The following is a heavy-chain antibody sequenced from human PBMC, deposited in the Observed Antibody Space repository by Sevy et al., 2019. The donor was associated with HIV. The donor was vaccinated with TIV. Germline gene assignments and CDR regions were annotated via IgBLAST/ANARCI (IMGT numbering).Heavy chain of an antibody. J-gene: IGHJ6*02. CDR1: GDTFGNYA. CDR3: ARSNPDGYNYSYYYGMDV. V-gene: IGHV1-69*13. CDR2: IIPVFGSA. D-gene: IGHD5-12*01. Sequence: ASVKVSCKASGDTFGNYAIAWVRQVPGQGLEWMGGIIPVFGSANSAQKSQDRVTITADVSTSTAYMELRSLTSEDTAVYYCARSNPDGYNYSYYYGMDVWGQGTTVTVSS.